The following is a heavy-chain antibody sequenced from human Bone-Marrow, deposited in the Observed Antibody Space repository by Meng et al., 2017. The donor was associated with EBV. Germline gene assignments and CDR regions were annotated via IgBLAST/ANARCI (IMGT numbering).Heavy chain of an antibody. CDR2: INYSGRT. CDR3: ARGRNIAVAGVYYFDY. V-gene: IGHV4-34*01. D-gene: IGHD6-19*01. Sequence: PLLEARAVMFTPAGTLSLTCALYGVSFRGYYRSWIRQPPGKGLQWIGEINYSGRTNYNPSLKSRVTIPVDTSKNQFSLKLSSVTAADTAVYYCARGRNIAVAGVYYFDYWGQGTLVTVSS. CDR1: GVSFRGYY. J-gene: IGHJ4*02.